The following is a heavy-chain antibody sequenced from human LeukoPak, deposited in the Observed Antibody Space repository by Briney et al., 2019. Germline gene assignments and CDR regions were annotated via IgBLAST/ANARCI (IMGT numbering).Heavy chain of an antibody. J-gene: IGHJ6*02. CDR2: IYYSGST. D-gene: IGHD1-26*01. CDR1: GGSISSSSYY. CDR3: ARESLGAPYYYYGMDV. Sequence: SETLSLTCTVSGGSISSSSYYWGWIRQPPGKGLEWIGSIYYSGSTYYNPSLKSRVTISVDTSKNQFSLKLSSVTAADTAVYYCARESLGAPYYYYGMDVWGQGTTVTVSS. V-gene: IGHV4-39*07.